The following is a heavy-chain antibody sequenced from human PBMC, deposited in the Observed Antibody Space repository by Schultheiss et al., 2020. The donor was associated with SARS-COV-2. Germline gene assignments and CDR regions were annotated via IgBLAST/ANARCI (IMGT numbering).Heavy chain of an antibody. V-gene: IGHV4-34*01. CDR3: ARAYSSGSLFDY. D-gene: IGHD3-22*01. Sequence: SETLSLTCAVYGGSFSGYYWSWIRQPPGKGLEWIGSIYHRGNTYYSPSLKSRVTISVDTSKNQFSLKLSSVTAADTAVYYCARAYSSGSLFDYWGQGTLVTVSS. CDR1: GGSFSGYY. CDR2: IYHRGNT. J-gene: IGHJ4*02.